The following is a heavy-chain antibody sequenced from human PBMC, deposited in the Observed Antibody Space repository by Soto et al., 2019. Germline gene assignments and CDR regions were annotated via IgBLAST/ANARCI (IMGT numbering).Heavy chain of an antibody. J-gene: IGHJ6*02. CDR2: IYYSGTT. CDR1: GGSISSYY. Sequence: SETLSLTCTVSGGSISSYYWSWIRQPPGKGLEWIGYIYYSGTTNYNPSLKSRVTISVDTSKNQFSLKLSSVTAADTAVYYCASQIAAAGTYYYYYGMDVWGQGTTVTV. V-gene: IGHV4-59*08. D-gene: IGHD6-13*01. CDR3: ASQIAAAGTYYYYYGMDV.